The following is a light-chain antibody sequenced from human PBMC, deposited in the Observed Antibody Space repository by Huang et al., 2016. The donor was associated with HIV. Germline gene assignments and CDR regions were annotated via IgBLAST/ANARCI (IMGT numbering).Light chain of an antibody. J-gene: IGKJ4*01. Sequence: EIVMKQSPATLSASPGERVTLSCRASQSVSSNLAWYQQKPGQAPRLLIYGASTRATGGPGRFSGSGSGKEVSLTISSLQSEDIALYYCQHYHNWPPLTFGGGTKVEIK. CDR2: GAS. CDR1: QSVSSN. CDR3: QHYHNWPPLT. V-gene: IGKV3-15*01.